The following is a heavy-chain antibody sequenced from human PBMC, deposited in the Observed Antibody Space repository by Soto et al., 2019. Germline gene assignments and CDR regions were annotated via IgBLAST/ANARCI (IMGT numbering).Heavy chain of an antibody. CDR2: ITWNGVTT. D-gene: IGHD6-19*01. Sequence: EEQLVESGGGVVRPGGSLTLSCAASGFRFDDFGMSWVRQAPGKGLEWVSGITWNGVTTGYVKSVKGRFTIARDNAKNSLYLQMGSLRAEDTAIYYCARDGGVAVAVDAFDIWGQGPMVSVSS. V-gene: IGHV3-20*04. CDR3: ARDGGVAVAVDAFDI. CDR1: GFRFDDFG. J-gene: IGHJ3*02.